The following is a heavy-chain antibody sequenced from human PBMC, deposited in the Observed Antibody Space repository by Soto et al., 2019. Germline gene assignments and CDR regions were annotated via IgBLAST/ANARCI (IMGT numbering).Heavy chain of an antibody. CDR3: AKDKPGIVVVPAAPDY. CDR1: GFTFSSYA. D-gene: IGHD2-2*01. CDR2: ISGSGGST. J-gene: IGHJ4*02. Sequence: GSLRLSCAASGFTFSSYAMSWVRQAPGKGLEWVSAISGSGGSTYYADSVKGRFTISRDNSKNTLYLQMNSLRAEDTAVYYCAKDKPGIVVVPAAPDYWGQGTLVTVPQ. V-gene: IGHV3-23*01.